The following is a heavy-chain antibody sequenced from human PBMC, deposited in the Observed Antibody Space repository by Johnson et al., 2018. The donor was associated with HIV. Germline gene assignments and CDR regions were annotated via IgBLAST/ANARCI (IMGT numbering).Heavy chain of an antibody. CDR2: ISYDGSNK. CDR3: ARATVDDYGDYDDAFDI. J-gene: IGHJ3*02. CDR1: GFTFSTYD. V-gene: IGHV3-30*03. D-gene: IGHD4-17*01. Sequence: QVQLVESGGGVVQPGRSLRLSCAASGFTFSTYDMHWVRQAPGKGLEWVAVISYDGSNKYYADSVKGRFTISRENAKNSLYLQMNSLRAEDTAVYYCARATVDDYGDYDDAFDIWGQGTMVTVSS.